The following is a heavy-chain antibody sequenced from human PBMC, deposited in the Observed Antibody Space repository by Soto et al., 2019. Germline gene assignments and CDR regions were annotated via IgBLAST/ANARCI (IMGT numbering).Heavy chain of an antibody. CDR1: GYTFTTYG. J-gene: IGHJ4*02. Sequence: QVQLVQSGTEVKKAGSAVKVSCKTSGYTFTTYGISWIRQAPGQGLEWIAWISVYNGDTNYAQNVQGRVTMTTDTLPTTAYLDRRSLRSDDTAVYYCARVYCGGDCFSGGDFDYWGQGTLVTVS. V-gene: IGHV1-18*01. CDR2: ISVYNGDT. D-gene: IGHD2-21*01. CDR3: ARVYCGGDCFSGGDFDY.